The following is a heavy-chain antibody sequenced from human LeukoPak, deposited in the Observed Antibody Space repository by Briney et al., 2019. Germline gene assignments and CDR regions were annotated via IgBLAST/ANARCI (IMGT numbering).Heavy chain of an antibody. CDR1: GGSFSGYY. V-gene: IGHV4-34*01. D-gene: IGHD1-26*01. CDR2: INHSGST. CDR3: ARGLYDGSYFQSYYYYMDV. Sequence: SETLPLTCAVYGGSFSGYYWSWIRQPPGKGLEWIGEINHSGSTNYNPSLKSRVTISVDTSKNQFSLKLSSVTAADTAVYYCARGLYDGSYFQSYYYYMDVWGKGTTVTVSS. J-gene: IGHJ6*03.